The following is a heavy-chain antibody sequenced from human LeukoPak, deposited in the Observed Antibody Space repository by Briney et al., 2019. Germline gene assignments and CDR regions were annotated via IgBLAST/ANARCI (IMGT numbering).Heavy chain of an antibody. J-gene: IGHJ4*02. V-gene: IGHV4-34*01. Sequence: SETLSLTCAVYGGSFSGYYWRWIRQPPGKGLEWIGETNHSGSTNYNPSLKSRVTISVDTSKNQFSLKLSSVTAADTAVYYCARKPLAAAGLDYWGQGTLVTVSS. CDR3: ARKPLAAAGLDY. CDR1: GGSFSGYY. D-gene: IGHD6-13*01. CDR2: TNHSGST.